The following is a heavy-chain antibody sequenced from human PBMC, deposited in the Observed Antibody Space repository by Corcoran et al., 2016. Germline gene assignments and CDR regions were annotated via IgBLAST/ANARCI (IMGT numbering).Heavy chain of an antibody. CDR3: ARGGVGSPITIFQYRGGDYYYYGMDV. Sequence: QVQLVESGGGVVQPGRSLRLSCAASGFTFSSYGMHWVRQAPGKGLEWVAVIWYDGSNKYYADSVKGRSTISRDNSKNTLYLQMNRLRAEDTGGYYCARGGVGSPITIFQYRGGDYYYYGMDVWGQGTTVTVSS. D-gene: IGHD3-3*01. V-gene: IGHV3-33*01. J-gene: IGHJ6*02. CDR2: IWYDGSNK. CDR1: GFTFSSYG.